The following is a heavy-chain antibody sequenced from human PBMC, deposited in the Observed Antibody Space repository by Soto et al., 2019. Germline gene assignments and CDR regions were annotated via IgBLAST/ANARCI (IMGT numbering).Heavy chain of an antibody. CDR2: MNPNSCNT. V-gene: IGHV1-8*01. J-gene: IGHJ6*02. CDR1: GYTFTSYD. Sequence: GASVKVSCKASGYTFTSYDINWVRQATGQGLEWMGWMNPNSCNTGYAQKFQGRVTMTRNTSISTAYMELSSLRSEDTAVYYCARGGLYDFWSGYYPPHYYYYYGMDVWG. D-gene: IGHD3-3*01. CDR3: ARGGLYDFWSGYYPPHYYYYYGMDV.